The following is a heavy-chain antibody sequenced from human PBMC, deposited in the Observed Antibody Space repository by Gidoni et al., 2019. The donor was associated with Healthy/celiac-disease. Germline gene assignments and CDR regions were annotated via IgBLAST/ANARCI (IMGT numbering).Heavy chain of an antibody. D-gene: IGHD2-8*01. CDR2: ISYRGST. J-gene: IGHJ4*02. CDR1: GGSISSSRSY. CDR3: AGHRGVLLGPREFDY. Sequence: QLQLQESAPGRVKPSETLSRTCTVSGGSISSSRSYWGWIRPPPGQGLEWIGSISYRGSTYYTRSCKSCVTISVDTSKNQFSLKLSSVTAAYTAVYYFAGHRGVLLGPREFDYWGQGTLVTVSS. V-gene: IGHV4-39*01.